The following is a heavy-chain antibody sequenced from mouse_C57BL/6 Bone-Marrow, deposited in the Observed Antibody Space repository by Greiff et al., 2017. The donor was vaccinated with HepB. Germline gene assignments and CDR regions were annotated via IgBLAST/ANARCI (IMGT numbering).Heavy chain of an antibody. V-gene: IGHV14-3*01. CDR3: AMGYFDY. CDR1: GFNIKNTY. CDR2: IDPANGNT. Sequence: VQLQQSVAELVRPGASVKLSCTASGFNIKNTYMPWVKQRPEQGLEWIGRIDPANGNTKYAPKFQGKATITADTSSNTAYLQLSSLTSEDTAIYYCAMGYFDYWGQGTTLTVSS. J-gene: IGHJ2*01.